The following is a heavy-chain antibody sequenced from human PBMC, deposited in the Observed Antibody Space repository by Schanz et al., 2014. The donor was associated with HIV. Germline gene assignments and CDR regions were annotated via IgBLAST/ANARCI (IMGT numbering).Heavy chain of an antibody. CDR2: INHSEST. V-gene: IGHV4-34*01. CDR1: GGSFSGYY. J-gene: IGHJ4*03. CDR3: AKDGGRMGGQRQLFAY. D-gene: IGHD3-16*01. Sequence: QVQLQQWGAELLKPSETLSLTCAVYGGSFSGYYWTWIRQSPGKGLEWIGEINHSESTNYNPSLKRRVTLSVDTSKNQFSLKLSSLTAADTAFYYCAKDGGRMGGQRQLFAYWGHGTLVTVSS.